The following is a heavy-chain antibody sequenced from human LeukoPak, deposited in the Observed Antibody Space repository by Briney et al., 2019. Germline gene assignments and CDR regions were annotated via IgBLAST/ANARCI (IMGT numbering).Heavy chain of an antibody. CDR3: ARDWKSKGIAAAGYDY. CDR2: ISAYNGNT. V-gene: IGHV1-18*01. D-gene: IGHD6-13*01. CDR1: GYTFTSYG. J-gene: IGHJ4*02. Sequence: GASVKVSCKASGYTFTSYGISWVRQAPGQGLEWMGWISAYNGNTNYAQKLQGRVTMTTDTSTSTAYMELGSLRSEDTAVYYCARDWKSKGIAAAGYDYWGQGTLVTVSS.